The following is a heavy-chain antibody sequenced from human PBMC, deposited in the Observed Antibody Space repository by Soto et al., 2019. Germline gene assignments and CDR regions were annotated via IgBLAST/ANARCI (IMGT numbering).Heavy chain of an antibody. CDR2: IFWNDDK. Sequence: QITVKESGPTLVTPTQTLTLTCTFSGFSFSTSGAGVGWIRQPPGKALEWLALIFWNDDKRYTPSRNSRLTITKDTSKSQVGLTMSNLDPVDTATYFCADRGGASTTGGAFDIWGLGTKVTVSS. D-gene: IGHD1-1*01. CDR1: GFSFSTSGAG. CDR3: ADRGGASTTGGAFDI. J-gene: IGHJ3*02. V-gene: IGHV2-5*01.